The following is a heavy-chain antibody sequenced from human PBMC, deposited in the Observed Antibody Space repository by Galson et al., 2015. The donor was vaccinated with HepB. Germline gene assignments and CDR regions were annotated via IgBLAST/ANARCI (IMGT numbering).Heavy chain of an antibody. CDR3: AARYSSSKYNWFDP. CDR1: GFTFSSYA. J-gene: IGHJ5*02. CDR2: ISGSGGST. V-gene: IGHV3-23*01. Sequence: SLRLSCAASGFTFSSYAMSWVRQAPGKGLEWVSAISGSGGSTYYADSVKGQFTISRDNSKNTLYLQMNSLRAEDTAVYYCAARYSSSKYNWFDPWGQGTLVTVSS. D-gene: IGHD6-13*01.